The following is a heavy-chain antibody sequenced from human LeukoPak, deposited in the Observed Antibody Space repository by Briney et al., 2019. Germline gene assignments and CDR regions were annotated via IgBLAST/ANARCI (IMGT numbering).Heavy chain of an antibody. Sequence: GASVKVSCKASGGTFSSYTFSWVRQAPGQGLEWMGGIIPILGPGNYAQKFQGRVTITADESTSTAYMELSSLKSEDTAVYYCAGGSPYEDGFDYWGQGTLVTVSS. CDR1: GGTFSSYT. CDR2: IIPILGPG. CDR3: AGGSPYEDGFDY. J-gene: IGHJ4*02. D-gene: IGHD3-16*01. V-gene: IGHV1-69*13.